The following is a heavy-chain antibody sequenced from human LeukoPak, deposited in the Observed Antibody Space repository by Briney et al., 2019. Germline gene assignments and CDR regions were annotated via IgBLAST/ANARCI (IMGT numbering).Heavy chain of an antibody. V-gene: IGHV4-31*03. D-gene: IGHD6-13*01. CDR2: IYYSGST. CDR3: AREGIAAAGRSGMDV. Sequence: PSETLSLTCTVSGGSISSGGYYWSWIRQHPGKGLEWIGYIYYSGSTYYSPSLKSRVTISVDTSKNQFSLKLSSVTAADTAVYYCAREGIAAAGRSGMDVWGQGTTVTVSS. CDR1: GGSISSGGYY. J-gene: IGHJ6*02.